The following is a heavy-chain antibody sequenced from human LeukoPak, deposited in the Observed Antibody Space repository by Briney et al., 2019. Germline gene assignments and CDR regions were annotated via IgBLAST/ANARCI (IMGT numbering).Heavy chain of an antibody. J-gene: IGHJ4*02. Sequence: KTSETLSLTCAVSGYSITSGYYWGWFRQPPGKRLEWIGRISDSGSTYYNPSLKSRVTISVDTSKNQFSLKLSSVTAADTAVYYCARDTCPYGDNYMRFAYWGQGTVVTVSS. V-gene: IGHV4-38-2*02. CDR2: ISDSGST. D-gene: IGHD4-17*01. CDR3: ARDTCPYGDNYMRFAY. CDR1: GYSITSGYY.